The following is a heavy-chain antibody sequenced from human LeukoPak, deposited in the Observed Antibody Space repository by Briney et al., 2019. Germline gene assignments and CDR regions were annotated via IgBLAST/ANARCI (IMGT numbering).Heavy chain of an antibody. V-gene: IGHV1-8*03. Sequence: ASVKVSCKASGYTFTSYDINWVRQATGQGLEWMGWMNPNSGNTGYAQKFQGRVTITRNTSISTAYMELSSLRSEDTAVYYCVRDRNPTSASYTNWFDPWGQGTLVTVSS. CDR3: VRDRNPTSASYTNWFDP. D-gene: IGHD3-10*01. J-gene: IGHJ5*02. CDR1: GYTFTSYD. CDR2: MNPNSGNT.